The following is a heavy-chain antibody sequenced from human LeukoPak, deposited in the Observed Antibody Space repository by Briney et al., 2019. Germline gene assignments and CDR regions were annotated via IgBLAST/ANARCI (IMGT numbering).Heavy chain of an antibody. Sequence: GGSLRLSCAASGFTFSNYAMQWVRQAPGRGLEWGSIISYDGNNEYYSDSVRGRFTISRDDSEKTLYLQMNSLRPEDTAVYYCAREGYYAFDIWGQGTMVTVSS. CDR2: ISYDGNNE. CDR3: AREGYYAFDI. D-gene: IGHD3-22*01. CDR1: GFTFSNYA. V-gene: IGHV3-30-3*01. J-gene: IGHJ3*02.